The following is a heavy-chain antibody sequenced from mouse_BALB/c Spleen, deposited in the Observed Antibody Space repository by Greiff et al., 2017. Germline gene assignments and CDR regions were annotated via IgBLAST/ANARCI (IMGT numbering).Heavy chain of an antibody. J-gene: IGHJ2*01. Sequence: VQLKESGPGLVQPSQSLSITCTVSGFSLTSSGVPWVRQPPGKGLEWLGVIWAGGSTNYNSALMSRLSISKDNSKSQVFLKMNSLQTDDTAMYYCARDSYYGNYLFDYWGQGTTLTVSS. D-gene: IGHD2-10*01. CDR2: IWAGGST. CDR3: ARDSYYGNYLFDY. V-gene: IGHV2-9*02. CDR1: GFSLTSSG.